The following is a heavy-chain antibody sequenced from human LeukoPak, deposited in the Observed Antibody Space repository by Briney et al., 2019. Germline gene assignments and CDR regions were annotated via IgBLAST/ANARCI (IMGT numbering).Heavy chain of an antibody. J-gene: IGHJ4*02. CDR3: AADEAIDYGGNSYQFDY. V-gene: IGHV1-58*02. CDR2: IVVGSGNT. D-gene: IGHD4-23*01. CDR1: GFTFTSSA. Sequence: ASVKVSCKASGFTFTSSAMQWVRPARGQRLEWIGWIVVGSGNTNYAQKFQERVTITRDMSTSTAYMELSSLRSEDTAVYYCAADEAIDYGGNSYQFDYWGQGTLVTVSS.